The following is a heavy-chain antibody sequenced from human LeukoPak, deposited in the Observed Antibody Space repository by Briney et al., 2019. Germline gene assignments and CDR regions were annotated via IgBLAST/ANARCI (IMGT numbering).Heavy chain of an antibody. CDR2: IYYSGST. J-gene: IGHJ6*03. CDR3: ARNYCSSTSCYRDDYYYMDV. D-gene: IGHD2-2*02. V-gene: IGHV4-39*01. CDR1: GGSISSSSYY. Sequence: SETLSLTCTVSGGSISSSSYYWGWIRQLPGKGLEWIGSIYYSGSTYYNPSLKSRVTISVDTSKNQFSLKLSSVTAADTAVYYCARNYCSSTSCYRDDYYYMDVWGKGTTVTVSS.